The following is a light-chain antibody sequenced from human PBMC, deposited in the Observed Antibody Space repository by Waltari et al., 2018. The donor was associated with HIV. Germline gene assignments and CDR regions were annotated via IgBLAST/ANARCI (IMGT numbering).Light chain of an antibody. CDR2: EDN. CDR1: KLVDKY. CDR3: QTWDSGTAV. J-gene: IGLJ2*01. Sequence: QPSSVSVSPGQTAIITCSGNKLVDKYICWYQQKSGQSPVLVIYEDNKRPSGIPERFSGSNSGNTATLTISGTQAMDESDYYCQTWDSGTAVFGGGTKLTVL. V-gene: IGLV3-1*01.